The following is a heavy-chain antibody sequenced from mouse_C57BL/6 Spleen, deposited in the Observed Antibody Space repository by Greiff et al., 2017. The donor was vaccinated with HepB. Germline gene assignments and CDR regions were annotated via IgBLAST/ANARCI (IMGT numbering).Heavy chain of an antibody. D-gene: IGHD2-5*01. V-gene: IGHV1-15*01. CDR1: GYTFTDYE. Sequence: QVQLQQSGAELVRPGASVTLSCKASGYTFTDYEMHWVKQTPVHGLEWIGAIDPETGGTAYNQKFKGKAILTADKSSSTAYMELRSLTSEDSAVYYCTRGNYYSNFGDYWGQGTTLTVSS. J-gene: IGHJ2*01. CDR3: TRGNYYSNFGDY. CDR2: IDPETGGT.